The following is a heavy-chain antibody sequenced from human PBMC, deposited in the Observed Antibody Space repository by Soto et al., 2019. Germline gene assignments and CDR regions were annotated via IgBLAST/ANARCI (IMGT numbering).Heavy chain of an antibody. CDR3: AREDYGSGDGPNWFDP. V-gene: IGHV1-18*01. Sequence: GASVKVSCKASGYTFTSYGISWVRQAPGQGLEWMGWISAYNGNTNYAQKLQGRVTMTTDTSTSTAYMELRSLRSDDTAVYYCAREDYGSGDGPNWFDPWGQGTLVTVSS. D-gene: IGHD3-10*01. J-gene: IGHJ5*02. CDR2: ISAYNGNT. CDR1: GYTFTSYG.